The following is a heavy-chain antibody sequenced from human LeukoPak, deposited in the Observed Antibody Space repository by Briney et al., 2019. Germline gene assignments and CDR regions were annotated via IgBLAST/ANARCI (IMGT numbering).Heavy chain of an antibody. CDR2: ISSDGGST. V-gene: IGHV3-64D*06. CDR1: GFTISSYA. J-gene: IGHJ4*02. D-gene: IGHD4-23*01. Sequence: GGSLRLSCAVSGFTISSYAMHWIRQAPGKGLEYVSSISSDGGSTFYADSVKGRFTISRDNSKNTLSLQMSSLRTEDTAVYYCVKDRWVDYWGQGTLVTVSS. CDR3: VKDRWVDY.